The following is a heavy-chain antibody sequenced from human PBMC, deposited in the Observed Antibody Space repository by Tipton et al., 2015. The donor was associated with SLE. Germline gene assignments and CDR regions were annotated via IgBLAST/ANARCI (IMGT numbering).Heavy chain of an antibody. CDR2: ISVYNGYT. V-gene: IGHV1-18*01. CDR1: GYTFIHKG. D-gene: IGHD2-15*01. J-gene: IGHJ4*02. Sequence: QLVQSGPEVKKPGASVKVSCKASGYTFIHKGISWVRQAPGQGLEFMGWISVYNGYTNYAQKFQGRVTLTTDTSTSTAYMELRSLRSDDTAVYYCARVVVGAFDYWGQGTLVTVSS. CDR3: ARVVVGAFDY.